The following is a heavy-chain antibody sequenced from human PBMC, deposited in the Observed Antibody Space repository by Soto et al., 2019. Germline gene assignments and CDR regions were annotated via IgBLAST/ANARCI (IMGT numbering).Heavy chain of an antibody. D-gene: IGHD6-13*01. CDR1: GGTFSSYA. CDR3: ASPAIAAAGTRYYYYGMDV. J-gene: IGHJ6*02. CDR2: IIPIFGTA. Sequence: QVQLVQSGAKVKKPGSSVKVSCKASGGTFSSYAISWVRQAPGQGLEWMGGIIPIFGTANYAQKFQGRVTITADESTSTAYMELSSLRSEDTAVYYCASPAIAAAGTRYYYYGMDVWGQGTTVTVSS. V-gene: IGHV1-69*01.